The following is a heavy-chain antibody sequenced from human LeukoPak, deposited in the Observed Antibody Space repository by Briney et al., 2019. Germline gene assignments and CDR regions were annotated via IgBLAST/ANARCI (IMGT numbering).Heavy chain of an antibody. D-gene: IGHD4-23*01. Sequence: ASVKVSCKASGYTFTSYGISWVRQAPGQGLEWMGWISAYNGNTNYAQKLQGRVTMTTDTSTSTAYMELSSLRSEDTAVYYCARASRTAVTGYFDYWGQGTLVTVSS. CDR2: ISAYNGNT. J-gene: IGHJ4*02. V-gene: IGHV1-18*01. CDR1: GYTFTSYG. CDR3: ARASRTAVTGYFDY.